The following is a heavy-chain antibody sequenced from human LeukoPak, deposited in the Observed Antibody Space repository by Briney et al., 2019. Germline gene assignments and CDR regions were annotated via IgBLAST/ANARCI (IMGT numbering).Heavy chain of an antibody. CDR3: ARGKFLHRYQLPLYGMDV. V-gene: IGHV4-59*08. J-gene: IGHJ6*02. D-gene: IGHD2-2*01. Sequence: PSETLSLTCTVSGGSITNYYWAWIRQPPGKGLEWIGNIYYTGGTKYNPSLRSRVTISVDPSKNQFSLKLSSVTAADTAMYYCARGKFLHRYQLPLYGMDVWGQGTTVTVSS. CDR2: IYYTGGT. CDR1: GGSITNYY.